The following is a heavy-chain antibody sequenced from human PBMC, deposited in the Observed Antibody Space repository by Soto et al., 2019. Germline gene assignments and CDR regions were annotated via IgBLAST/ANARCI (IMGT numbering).Heavy chain of an antibody. D-gene: IGHD1-26*01. J-gene: IGHJ6*02. CDR1: GDSVSSNSAA. Sequence: SQTLSLTCAISGDSVSSNSAAWSWIRQSPSRGPEWLGRTFYRSKWYNDYAVSVKGRITINPDTSKNLFSLQLNSVTPEDTAVYYCAKEGGNHYYYYAMDVWGQGTTVTAP. CDR2: TFYRSKWYN. CDR3: AKEGGNHYYYYAMDV. V-gene: IGHV6-1*01.